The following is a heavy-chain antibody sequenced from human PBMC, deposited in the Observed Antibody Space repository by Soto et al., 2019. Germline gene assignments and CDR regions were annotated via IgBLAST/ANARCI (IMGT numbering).Heavy chain of an antibody. J-gene: IGHJ5*02. Sequence: QLQLQESGSGLVKPSQTLSLTCAVSGGSISSGGYSWSWTRQPPGKGLEWIGYIYHSGSTYYNPPLXSXXPVSVVRPKCLSSPEPSSVTAADTAVYYCPRVPDRCGQGTLVSVSS. CDR1: GGSISSGGYS. CDR2: IYHSGST. V-gene: IGHV4-30-2*01. CDR3: PRVPDR.